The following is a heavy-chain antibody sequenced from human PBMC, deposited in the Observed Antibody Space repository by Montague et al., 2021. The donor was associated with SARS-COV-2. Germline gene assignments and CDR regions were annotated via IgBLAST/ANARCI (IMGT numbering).Heavy chain of an antibody. CDR1: GASISSGSY. J-gene: IGHJ4*02. CDR3: ARVISAVAGANFYFDY. V-gene: IGHV4-38-2*02. D-gene: IGHD4/OR15-4a*01. CDR2: SAHSGIT. Sequence: SETLSLTCTVSGASISSGSYWGWIRQPPGKGLEWIGTSAHSGITYYSPSLKSRVTISLDTSKNQFSLNLDSVTASDTAMYYCARVISAVAGANFYFDYWGQGTLVTVSS.